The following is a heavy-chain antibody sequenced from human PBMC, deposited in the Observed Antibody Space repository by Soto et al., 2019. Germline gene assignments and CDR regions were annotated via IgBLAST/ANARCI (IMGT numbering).Heavy chain of an antibody. V-gene: IGHV1-69*01. CDR3: ARPLSCNSADCYSANDAFNV. CDR1: GGTFSSHV. J-gene: IGHJ3*01. D-gene: IGHD2-15*01. CDR2: IIPIFETS. Sequence: QVQLVQSGPEVKTPGSSVRVSCKASGGTFSSHVVSWVRQAPGQGLEWMGGIIPIFETSNYAQKFQGRFSITADGSTNRAYMELRSLTSEDTAMYYCARPLSCNSADCYSANDAFNVWGQGTMVTVSS.